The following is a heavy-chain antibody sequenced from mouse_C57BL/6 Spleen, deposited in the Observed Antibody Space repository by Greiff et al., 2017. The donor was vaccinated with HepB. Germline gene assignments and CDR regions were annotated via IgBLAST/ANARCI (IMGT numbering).Heavy chain of an antibody. CDR3: AREDRGYYYDWYYFDY. V-gene: IGHV1-55*01. CDR2: IYPGSGST. Sequence: QVQLQQPGAELVKPGASVKMSCKASGYTFTSYWITWVKQRPGQGLEWIGDIYPGSGSTNYNEKFKSKATLTVDTASSTASMQLSSLTSEDSAVYYCAREDRGYYYDWYYFDYWGQGTTLTVSS. D-gene: IGHD2-4*01. CDR1: GYTFTSYW. J-gene: IGHJ2*01.